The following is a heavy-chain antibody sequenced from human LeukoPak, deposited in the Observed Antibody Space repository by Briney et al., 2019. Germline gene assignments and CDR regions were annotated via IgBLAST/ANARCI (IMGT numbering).Heavy chain of an antibody. J-gene: IGHJ4*02. D-gene: IGHD3-22*01. CDR3: ARGRGVPYYYDSSGYYPADY. CDR2: IYYSGST. V-gene: IGHV4-30-4*01. Sequence: SETLSLTCTVSGGSISSGDYYWSWIRQPPGKGLEWIGYIYYSGSTYYNPSLKSRVTISVDTSKNQFSLKLSSVTAADTAVYYCARGRGVPYYYDSSGYYPADYWGQGTLVTVSS. CDR1: GGSISSGDYY.